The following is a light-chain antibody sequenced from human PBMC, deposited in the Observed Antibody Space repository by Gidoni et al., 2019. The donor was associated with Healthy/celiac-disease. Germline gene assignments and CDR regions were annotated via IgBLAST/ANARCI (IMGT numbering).Light chain of an antibody. CDR3: QQYYSTPLT. V-gene: IGKV4-1*01. CDR1: QSVLYGPNNKNY. CDR2: WAS. Sequence: DIVITQPPDSLAVSPGDTASINCKSSQSVLYGPNNKNYLAWYQQKPGQPPKLLIYWASTRESGVPDRFSGSGSGTDFTPTTSSLQAEDVAVYYCQQYYSTPLTFGGGTKVEIK. J-gene: IGKJ4*01.